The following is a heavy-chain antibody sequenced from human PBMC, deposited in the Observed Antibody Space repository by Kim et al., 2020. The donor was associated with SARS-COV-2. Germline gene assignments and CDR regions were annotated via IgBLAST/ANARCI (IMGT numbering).Heavy chain of an antibody. CDR3: VRGYAGGPFDL. D-gene: IGHD3-16*01. Sequence: GGSLRLSCAASGFTFDDYGMSWVRQAPGKGLEWVSGINRNSDSTDYADSVKGRFTISRDNAKNSLFLQMNSPRAEDTALYHCVRGYAGGPFDLWGQGTLV. J-gene: IGHJ4*02. CDR2: INRNSDST. V-gene: IGHV3-20*01. CDR1: GFTFDDYG.